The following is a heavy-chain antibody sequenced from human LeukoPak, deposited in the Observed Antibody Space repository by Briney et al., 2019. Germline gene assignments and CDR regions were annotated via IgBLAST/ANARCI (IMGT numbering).Heavy chain of an antibody. CDR1: GFTFSTYW. CDR3: AKRVAVTGTRYFQN. V-gene: IGHV3-74*01. J-gene: IGHJ1*01. Sequence: GGSLRLSCAASGFTFSTYWMQWVRQAPGKGLVWVSRINRDGSSTNYADSVKGRFTISRDNSKNTLYLQMNRLRAEDTAVYYCAKRVAVTGTRYFQNWGQGTLLTVSS. CDR2: INRDGSST. D-gene: IGHD6-19*01.